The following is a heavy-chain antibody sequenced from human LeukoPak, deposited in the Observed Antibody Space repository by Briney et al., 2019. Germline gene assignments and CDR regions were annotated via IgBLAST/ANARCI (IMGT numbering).Heavy chain of an antibody. D-gene: IGHD6-13*01. CDR3: AKDPRRAAAGSFDY. J-gene: IGHJ4*02. CDR1: GFTFSSYG. V-gene: IGHV3-30*02. Sequence: GGSLRLSCAASGFTFSSYGMHWVRQAPGKGLEWVAFIRYDGSNKYYADSVKGRFTISRDNSKNTLYLQMNSLRAEDTAVYYCAKDPRRAAAGSFDYWGQGTLVTVSS. CDR2: IRYDGSNK.